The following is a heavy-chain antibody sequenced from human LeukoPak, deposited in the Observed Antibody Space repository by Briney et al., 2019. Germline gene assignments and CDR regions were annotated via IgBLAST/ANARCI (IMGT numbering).Heavy chain of an antibody. CDR2: IYYSGST. Sequence: SETLSLTCTVSGGSISSYYWSWIRQPPGKGLEWIGYIYYSGSTNYNPSLKSRVTISVDTSKNQFSLKLSSVTAADTAVYYCARSHVDSDASDIWGQGTMVTVSS. CDR1: GGSISSYY. D-gene: IGHD5-12*01. J-gene: IGHJ3*02. CDR3: ARSHVDSDASDI. V-gene: IGHV4-59*01.